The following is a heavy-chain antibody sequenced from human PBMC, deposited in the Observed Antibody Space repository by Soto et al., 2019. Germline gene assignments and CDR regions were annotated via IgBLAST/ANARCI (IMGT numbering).Heavy chain of an antibody. CDR1: GFTFSTYA. D-gene: IGHD6-6*01. CDR2: ISGDGERT. V-gene: IGHV3-23*01. Sequence: EVQLLESGGGLAQPGGSLRLSCAASGFTFSTYAMSWVRQVPGKGLQWVSSISGDGERTYHADSVKGRFTISRDNSKNTLYLHMDSLTAEDTAEYYCAKRSPHGSYYFDYWGQGTLVTVSS. J-gene: IGHJ4*02. CDR3: AKRSPHGSYYFDY.